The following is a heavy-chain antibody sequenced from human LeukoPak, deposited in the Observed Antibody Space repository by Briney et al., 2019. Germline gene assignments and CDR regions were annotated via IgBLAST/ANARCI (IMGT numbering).Heavy chain of an antibody. Sequence: SETLSLTCAVYGGSFSGYYWSWIRQPPGKGLEWIGEINHSGSTNYNPSLKSRVTISVDTSKNQFSLKLSSVTAADTAVYYCARGLQVVAATLGYWGQGTLSPSPQ. CDR2: INHSGST. J-gene: IGHJ4*02. CDR3: ARGLQVVAATLGY. D-gene: IGHD2-15*01. CDR1: GGSFSGYY. V-gene: IGHV4-34*01.